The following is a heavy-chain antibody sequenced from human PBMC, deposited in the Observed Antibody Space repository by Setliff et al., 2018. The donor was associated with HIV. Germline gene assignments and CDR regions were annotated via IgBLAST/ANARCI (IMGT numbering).Heavy chain of an antibody. D-gene: IGHD3-3*01. V-gene: IGHV1-2*06. Sequence: GASVKVSCKASGYTFTGYYMHWVRQAPGQGLEWLGRFNPNSGVTNSPQKFQGRVTMTRDTSINTAYMELSRLTSDDTAFYYCAREPTGDFWSGYSSRGLDYWGQGTLVTVSS. CDR3: AREPTGDFWSGYSSRGLDY. CDR2: FNPNSGVT. J-gene: IGHJ4*02. CDR1: GYTFTGYY.